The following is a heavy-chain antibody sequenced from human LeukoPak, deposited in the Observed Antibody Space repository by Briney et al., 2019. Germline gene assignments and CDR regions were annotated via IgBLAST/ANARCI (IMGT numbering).Heavy chain of an antibody. D-gene: IGHD3-3*01. V-gene: IGHV3-23*01. Sequence: GGSLRLSCAASGFTFSSYAMSWVRQAPGKGLEWVSAISGSGGSTFYADSVKGRFTISRDNSKSTLYLRMNSLRAGDTAVYYCAKDPDDFWSGYDFWGQGALVTVSS. CDR3: AKDPDDFWSGYDF. J-gene: IGHJ4*02. CDR1: GFTFSSYA. CDR2: ISGSGGST.